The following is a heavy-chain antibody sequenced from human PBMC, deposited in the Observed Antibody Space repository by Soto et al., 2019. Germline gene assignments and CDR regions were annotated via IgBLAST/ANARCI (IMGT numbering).Heavy chain of an antibody. CDR3: ASLATNSLANRPAAAVFDI. Sequence: ASVKVSCKASGYTFTGYYMHWVRQAPGQGLEWMGWINPNSGGTNYAQKFQGWVTMTRDTSISTAYMELSRLRSDDTAGDYCASLATNSLANRPAAAVFDIWGQGTMVTVSS. CDR2: INPNSGGT. J-gene: IGHJ3*02. V-gene: IGHV1-2*04. CDR1: GYTFTGYY. D-gene: IGHD5-12*01.